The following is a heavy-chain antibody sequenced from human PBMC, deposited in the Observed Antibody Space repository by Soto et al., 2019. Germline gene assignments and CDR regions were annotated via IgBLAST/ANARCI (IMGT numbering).Heavy chain of an antibody. V-gene: IGHV3-30-3*01. D-gene: IGHD4-4*01. CDR3: ARGHTTVTAVYYYYYGMDV. J-gene: IGHJ6*02. CDR2: ISYDGSNK. CDR1: GFTFSSYA. Sequence: QPGGSLRLSCAASGFTFSSYAMHWVRQAPGKGLEWVAVISYDGSNKYYADSVKGRFTISRDNSKNTLYLQMNSLRAEDTAVCYCARGHTTVTAVYYYYYGMDVWGQGTTVTVSS.